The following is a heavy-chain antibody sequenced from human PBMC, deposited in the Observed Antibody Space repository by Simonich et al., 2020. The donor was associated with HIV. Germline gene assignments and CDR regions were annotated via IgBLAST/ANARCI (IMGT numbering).Heavy chain of an antibody. Sequence: QVQLVQSGAEVKKPGASVKVSCKASGYTFTSYDIHWVRQATGQGLEWMGWMNPNSGNTDYAQKFQGRVTITRDTSINTAYMELSSLKSEDTAVDYCARALRWFDPWGQGTLVTVSS. V-gene: IGHV1-8*03. CDR2: MNPNSGNT. J-gene: IGHJ5*02. D-gene: IGHD3-16*02. CDR3: ARALRWFDP. CDR1: GYTFTSYD.